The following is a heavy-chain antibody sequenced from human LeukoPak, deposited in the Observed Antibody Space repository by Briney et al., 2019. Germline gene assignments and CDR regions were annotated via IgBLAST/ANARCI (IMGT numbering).Heavy chain of an antibody. V-gene: IGHV3-7*01. CDR1: GFTFSSYW. Sequence: PGGSLRPSCAASGFTFSSYWMSWVRQAPGKGLEWVANIKQDGSEKYYVDSVKGRFTISRDNAKNSLYLQMNSLRAEDPAVYYCVTITTHPNWGQGTLVTVSS. CDR2: IKQDGSEK. D-gene: IGHD3-22*01. J-gene: IGHJ4*02. CDR3: VTITTHPN.